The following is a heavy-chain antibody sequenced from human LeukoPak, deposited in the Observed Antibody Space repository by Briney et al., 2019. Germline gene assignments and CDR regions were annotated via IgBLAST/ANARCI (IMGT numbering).Heavy chain of an antibody. V-gene: IGHV5-51*01. Sequence: GESLKISGKGSGYSFTSYWIGWVRQMPGKGLEWMGIIYPGDSDTRYSPSFQGQVTISADKSISTAYLQWSSLKASDTAMYYCARQGLGAMVRGVILTFDIWGQGSMVTVSS. CDR3: ARQGLGAMVRGVILTFDI. D-gene: IGHD3-10*01. J-gene: IGHJ3*02. CDR2: IYPGDSDT. CDR1: GYSFTSYW.